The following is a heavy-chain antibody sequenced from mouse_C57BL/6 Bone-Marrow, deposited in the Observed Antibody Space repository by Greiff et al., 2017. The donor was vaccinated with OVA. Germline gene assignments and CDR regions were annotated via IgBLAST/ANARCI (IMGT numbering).Heavy chain of an antibody. CDR2: ISSGGSYT. V-gene: IGHV5-6*01. CDR1: GFTFSSYG. Sequence: EVQLVESGGDLVKPGGSLKLSCAASGFTFSSYGMSWVRQTPDKRLEWVATISSGGSYTYSPDSVKGRFTISRDKAKNTLYLQMSSLKSEDAALYYCARHRLYYGNSWGQGTLVTVSA. D-gene: IGHD2-1*01. J-gene: IGHJ3*01. CDR3: ARHRLYYGNS.